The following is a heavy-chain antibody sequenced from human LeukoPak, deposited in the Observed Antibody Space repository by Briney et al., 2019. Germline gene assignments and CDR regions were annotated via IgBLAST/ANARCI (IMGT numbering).Heavy chain of an antibody. CDR2: IYTSGST. V-gene: IGHV4-61*02. CDR1: GGSISSSSYS. Sequence: PSETLSLTCTVSGGSISSSSYSWSWIRQPAGKGLEWIGRIYTSGSTNYNPSLKSRVTMSVDTSKNQFSLKLSSVTAADTAVYYCARVKNGGQLWPRPSDAFDIWGQGTMVTVSS. D-gene: IGHD5-18*01. CDR3: ARVKNGGQLWPRPSDAFDI. J-gene: IGHJ3*02.